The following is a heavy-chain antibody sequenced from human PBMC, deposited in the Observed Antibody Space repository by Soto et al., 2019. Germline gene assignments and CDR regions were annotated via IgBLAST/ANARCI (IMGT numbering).Heavy chain of an antibody. CDR1: GFTFSSYA. CDR3: AKVPTSFHHWFDP. Sequence: GGSLRLSCAASGFTFSSYAMSWVRQAPGKGLEWVSAISGSCGSTYYAGSVKGRFTISRENSKNTLYLQMNSLRAEDTAVYYCAKVPTSFHHWFDPWGQGTLVTVSS. J-gene: IGHJ5*02. V-gene: IGHV3-23*01. CDR2: ISGSCGST.